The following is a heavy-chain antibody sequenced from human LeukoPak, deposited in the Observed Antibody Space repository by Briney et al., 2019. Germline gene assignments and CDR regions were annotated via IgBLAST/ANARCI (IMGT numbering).Heavy chain of an antibody. CDR2: ISWNSGSV. V-gene: IGHV3-9*01. CDR3: ARGVLDTAMGRYAFDI. D-gene: IGHD5-18*01. CDR1: GFTFDDYA. Sequence: GGSLRLSCAAFGFTFDDYAMHWVRQAPGKGLEWVSGISWNSGSVGYADSVKGRFTISRDNAKNSLYLQMNSLRAEDTAVYYCARGVLDTAMGRYAFDIWGQGTMVTVSS. J-gene: IGHJ3*02.